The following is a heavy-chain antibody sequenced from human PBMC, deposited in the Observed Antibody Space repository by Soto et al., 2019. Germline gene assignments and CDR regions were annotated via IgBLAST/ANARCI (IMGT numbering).Heavy chain of an antibody. D-gene: IGHD1-1*01. Sequence: GGSLRLSCAASGFTFTHYRIHWVRQPPGKGLEWVGRINSDGARIEYGNSVKGRFTISRDNAHNMVFLQMNSLTDEDSGVYFCAREGDWNSVQAFWGQGTLVTVSS. J-gene: IGHJ4*02. V-gene: IGHV3-74*03. CDR3: AREGDWNSVQAF. CDR2: INSDGARI. CDR1: GFTFTHYR.